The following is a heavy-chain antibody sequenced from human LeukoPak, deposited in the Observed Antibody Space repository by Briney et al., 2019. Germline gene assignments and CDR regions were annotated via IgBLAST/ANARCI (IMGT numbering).Heavy chain of an antibody. CDR2: INHSGST. CDR3: ARSASRMVVTSTHFDS. Sequence: SETLSLTCAVYGGSFSGYYWSWIRQPPGKGLEWIGEINHSGSTNYNPSLKSRVTISVDTSKNQFSLKLSSVTAADTAVYYCARSASRMVVTSTHFDSWGQGTLVTVSS. J-gene: IGHJ4*02. D-gene: IGHD4-23*01. V-gene: IGHV4-34*01. CDR1: GGSFSGYY.